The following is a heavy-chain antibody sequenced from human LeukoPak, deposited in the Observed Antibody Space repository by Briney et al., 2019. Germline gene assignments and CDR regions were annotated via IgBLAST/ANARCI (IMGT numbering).Heavy chain of an antibody. V-gene: IGHV3-30*02. CDR1: GFTFSSYG. Sequence: GGSLRLPCAASGFTFSSYGMHWVRQAPGKGLEWVAFIRYDGSNKYYADSVKGRFTISRDNSKNTLYLQMNSLRAEDTAVYYCAKEGCSGGSCYNWFDPWGQGTLVTVSS. J-gene: IGHJ5*02. CDR2: IRYDGSNK. D-gene: IGHD2-15*01. CDR3: AKEGCSGGSCYNWFDP.